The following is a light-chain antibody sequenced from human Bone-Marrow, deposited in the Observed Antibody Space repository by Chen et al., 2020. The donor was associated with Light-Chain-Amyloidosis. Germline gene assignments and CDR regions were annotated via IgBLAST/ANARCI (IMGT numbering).Light chain of an antibody. CDR2: SAS. CDR1: QRVLFITNNTDY. J-gene: IGKJ2*03. CDR3: RQNLRTPYS. V-gene: IGKV4-1*01. Sequence: IVLTQPPESLAVSLGERATIHCKSSQRVLFITNNTDYLSWYQQTPGQPLKLLIYSASTRESGVPDRCGAGGSGTDFSRTISALQVEDVGKNYCRQNLRTPYSFGQGTKLEIK.